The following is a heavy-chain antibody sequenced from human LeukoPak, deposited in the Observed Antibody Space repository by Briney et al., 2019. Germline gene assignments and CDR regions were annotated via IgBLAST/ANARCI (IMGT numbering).Heavy chain of an antibody. CDR1: GGSFSGYY. V-gene: IGHV4-34*01. D-gene: IGHD6-13*01. Sequence: SETLSLTCAVYGGSFSGYYWSWIRQPPGKGLEWIGEINHSGSTNYNPSLKSRVTISVDTSKNQFSLKLSSVTAADTAVYYCARDVLGIAAAWGQGTLVTVSS. J-gene: IGHJ5*02. CDR2: INHSGST. CDR3: ARDVLGIAAA.